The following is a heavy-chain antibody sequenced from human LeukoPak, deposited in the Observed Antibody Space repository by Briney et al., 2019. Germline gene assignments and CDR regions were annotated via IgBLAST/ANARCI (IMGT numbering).Heavy chain of an antibody. CDR2: IYTSGST. D-gene: IGHD1-1*01. CDR3: ARERLERRDNWFDP. Sequence: SETLSLTCTVSGGSISSGSYYWSWIRQPAGKGLEWVGRIYTSGSTNYNPSLKSRVTISVDTSKNQFSLKLSSVTAADTAVYYCARERLERRDNWFDPWGQGTLVTVSS. CDR1: GGSISSGSYY. V-gene: IGHV4-61*02. J-gene: IGHJ5*02.